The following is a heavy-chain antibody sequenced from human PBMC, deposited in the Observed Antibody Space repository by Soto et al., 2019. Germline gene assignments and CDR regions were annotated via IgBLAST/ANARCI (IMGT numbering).Heavy chain of an antibody. Sequence: GGSLRLSCAASGFTFSSSSMNWVRQAPGKGLEWVAYINTGSNPIYYADSVKGRFTISRDNAKNSLYLQMNSLRAEDTAVYYCARDKRDLRFLEWSYYYDYWGQGSLVTVSS. V-gene: IGHV3-48*01. J-gene: IGHJ4*02. CDR3: ARDKRDLRFLEWSYYYDY. D-gene: IGHD3-3*01. CDR2: INTGSNPI. CDR1: GFTFSSSS.